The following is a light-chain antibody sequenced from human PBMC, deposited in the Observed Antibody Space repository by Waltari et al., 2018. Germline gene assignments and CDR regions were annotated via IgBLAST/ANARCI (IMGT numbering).Light chain of an antibody. J-gene: IGKJ2*01. CDR2: FAS. Sequence: DIQMTQSPSSLSLSVGDRVTITCRASQSISDHLNWYQQKPGEAPKLLIYFASNLESGFPSMFSGSGSGTDFTLTINSLQPGDFATYYCQQSFRTPYTFGQGTKLEVK. CDR1: QSISDH. CDR3: QQSFRTPYT. V-gene: IGKV1-39*01.